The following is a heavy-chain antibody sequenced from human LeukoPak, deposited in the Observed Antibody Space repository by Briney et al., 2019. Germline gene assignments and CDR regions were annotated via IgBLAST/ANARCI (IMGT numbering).Heavy chain of an antibody. Sequence: PGGSLRLSCAASGFTFSSYGMHWVRQAPGKGLEWVAFIRYDGSNKYYADSVKGRFTISRDNSKNTLYLQMNSLRAEDTAVYYCAIRPIAAAGLQVQHWGQGTLVTVPS. CDR2: IRYDGSNK. CDR1: GFTFSSYG. CDR3: AIRPIAAAGLQVQH. J-gene: IGHJ1*01. D-gene: IGHD6-13*01. V-gene: IGHV3-30*02.